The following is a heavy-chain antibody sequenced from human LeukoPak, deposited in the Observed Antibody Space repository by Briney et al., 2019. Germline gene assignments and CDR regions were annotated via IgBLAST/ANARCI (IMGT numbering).Heavy chain of an antibody. CDR2: INLNSCGT. CDR3: ARDAGSSGGGTSWFDP. CDR1: GYTFTGYY. V-gene: IGHV1-2*02. D-gene: IGHD6-6*01. Sequence: ASVKVSCKASGYTFTGYYMHWVRQAPGQGLEWMGWINLNSCGTNYAQKVQGRVTMTRDTSISTAYMELSRLRSDDTAVYDSARDAGSSGGGTSWFDPWGQGTLVTVSS. J-gene: IGHJ5*02.